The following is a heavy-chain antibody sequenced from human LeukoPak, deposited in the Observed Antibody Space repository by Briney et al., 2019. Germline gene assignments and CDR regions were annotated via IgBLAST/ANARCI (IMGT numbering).Heavy chain of an antibody. CDR1: GFTFSSYS. V-gene: IGHV3-53*01. CDR3: ARGRGYYYGSGTYNTGYYYYMDV. CDR2: IYSGGST. D-gene: IGHD3-10*01. J-gene: IGHJ6*03. Sequence: GGSLRLSCAASGFTFSSYSMNWVRQAPGKGLEWVSVIYSGGSTYYADSVKGRFTISRDNSKNTLYLQMNSLRAEDTAVYYCARGRGYYYGSGTYNTGYYYYMDVWGKGTAVTVSS.